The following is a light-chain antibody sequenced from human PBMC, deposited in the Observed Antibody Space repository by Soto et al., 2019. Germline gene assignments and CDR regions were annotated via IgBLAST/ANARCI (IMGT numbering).Light chain of an antibody. CDR3: QQYGSSPWT. J-gene: IGKJ1*01. V-gene: IGKV3-20*01. Sequence: ALTQSPGTLSSSPGERATLSFSASQSVSSNYLAWYQQKPGQAPRLLIYGASSRATGIPDRFSGSGSGTDFTLTISRLEPEDFAVYYCQQYGSSPWTFGQGTKVDIK. CDR1: QSVSSNY. CDR2: GAS.